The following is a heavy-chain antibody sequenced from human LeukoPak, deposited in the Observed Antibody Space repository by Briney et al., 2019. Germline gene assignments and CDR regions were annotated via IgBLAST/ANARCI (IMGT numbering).Heavy chain of an antibody. D-gene: IGHD4-17*01. J-gene: IGHJ6*02. CDR2: VIPMLDKP. Sequence: SVKVSCKASGGTFSSYAINLVRQAPGQGLEWMGRVIPMLDKPNYAQKFQGRVTITADKSTSTAHMELSSLRSEDTAVYYCARDLYGDYYGMDVWGQGTTVTVSS. CDR3: ARDLYGDYYGMDV. CDR1: GGTFSSYA. V-gene: IGHV1-69*04.